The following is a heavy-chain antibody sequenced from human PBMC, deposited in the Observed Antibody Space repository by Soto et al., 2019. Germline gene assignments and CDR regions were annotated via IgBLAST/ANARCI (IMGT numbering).Heavy chain of an antibody. J-gene: IGHJ3*02. CDR3: SEDQPRWDPKHDALDS. D-gene: IGHD1-26*01. CDR2: ISYDGSNK. CDR1: GFTFSSYA. V-gene: IGHV3-30-3*01. Sequence: QVQLVESGGGVVQPGRSLRLSCAASGFTFSSYAMHWVRQAPGKGLEWVAVISYDGSNKYYADSVKGRFTISRDNSKNTLYLHLHSLRAEDTAVYYCSEDQPRWDPKHDALDSCGKGTIV.